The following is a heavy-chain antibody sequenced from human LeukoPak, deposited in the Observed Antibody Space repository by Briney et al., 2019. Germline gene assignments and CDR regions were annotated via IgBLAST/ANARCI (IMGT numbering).Heavy chain of an antibody. CDR1: GGSISSSNYY. Sequence: SETLSLTCTVSGGSISSSNYYWGWIRQPPGKGLEWIGSIYYSGSTYYNPSLKSRVTISVDTSKNHFSLKLSSVTAADTAVYYCARVRMRGAAAGPDYWGQGTLVTVSS. CDR2: IYYSGST. J-gene: IGHJ4*02. V-gene: IGHV4-39*07. D-gene: IGHD6-13*01. CDR3: ARVRMRGAAAGPDY.